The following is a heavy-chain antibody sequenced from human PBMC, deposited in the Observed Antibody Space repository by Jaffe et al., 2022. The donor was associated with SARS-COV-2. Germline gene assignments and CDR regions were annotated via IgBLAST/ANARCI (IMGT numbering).Heavy chain of an antibody. V-gene: IGHV3-7*01. CDR3: ARGEYCSGGSCYGAEYFQH. J-gene: IGHJ1*01. CDR2: IKQDGSEK. CDR1: GFTFSSYW. Sequence: EVQLVESGGGLVQPGGSLRLSCAASGFTFSSYWMSWVRQAPGKGLEWVANIKQDGSEKYYVDSVKGRFTISRDNAKNSLYLQMNSLRAEDTAVYYCARGEYCSGGSCYGAEYFQHWGQGTLVTVSS. D-gene: IGHD2-15*01.